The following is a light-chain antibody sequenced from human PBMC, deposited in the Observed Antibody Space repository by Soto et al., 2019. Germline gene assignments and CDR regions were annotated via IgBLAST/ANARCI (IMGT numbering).Light chain of an antibody. Sequence: EIVLTQSPGTLSLSPGERATLSCRASQSVSSSYLAWYQQKPGQAPRLLIYDASNRATGIPARFSGSGSGAEFTLTISSLQSEDFAVYYCQQRSNWPPGFTFGPGTKVDI. CDR3: QQRSNWPPGFT. J-gene: IGKJ3*01. CDR2: DAS. CDR1: QSVSSSY. V-gene: IGKV3D-20*02.